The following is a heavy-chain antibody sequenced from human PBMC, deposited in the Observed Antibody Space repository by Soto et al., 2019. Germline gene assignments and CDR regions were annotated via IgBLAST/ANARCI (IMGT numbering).Heavy chain of an antibody. CDR3: ARDRGYCSSSSCWGGFSIDYYYYGMDV. Sequence: SVKVSCKASGGTFSNYAISWVRQAPGQGLEWMGGIIPIFGTANYAQKFQGRVTITADESTSTAYMELSSLRSEDTAVYYCARDRGYCSSSSCWGGFSIDYYYYGMDVWGQGTTVTVSS. CDR1: GGTFSNYA. D-gene: IGHD2-2*01. J-gene: IGHJ6*02. CDR2: IIPIFGTA. V-gene: IGHV1-69*13.